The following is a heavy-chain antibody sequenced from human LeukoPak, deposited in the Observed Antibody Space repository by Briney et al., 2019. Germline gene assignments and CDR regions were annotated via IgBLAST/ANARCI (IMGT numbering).Heavy chain of an antibody. J-gene: IGHJ4*02. CDR2: IYPGDSDT. CDR1: GYRFTSYW. V-gene: IGHV5-51*01. CDR3: ARGWRRPRRVFDY. Sequence: GEALKISLKGSGYRFTSYWIGWGRPMPGKGVGWMGIIYPGDSDTRYSPSFQGQVTISADKSISTAYLQWSSLKASDTAMYYCARGWRRPRRVFDYWGQGTLVTVSS.